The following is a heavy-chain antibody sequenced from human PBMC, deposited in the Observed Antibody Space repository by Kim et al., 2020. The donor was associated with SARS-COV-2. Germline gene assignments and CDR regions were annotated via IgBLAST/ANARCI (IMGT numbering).Heavy chain of an antibody. Sequence: GGSLRLSCAASGFSFSHYSMNWVRQAPGKGLEWVSYISSSGSTIYYADSVKGRFSISRDNAKNSLYLQMNSLRAEDMAVYYCARDFFTEYDILTGFYDYWGQGTLLTVSS. V-gene: IGHV3-48*04. CDR2: ISSSGSTI. CDR3: ARDFFTEYDILTGFYDY. CDR1: GFSFSHYS. J-gene: IGHJ4*02. D-gene: IGHD3-9*01.